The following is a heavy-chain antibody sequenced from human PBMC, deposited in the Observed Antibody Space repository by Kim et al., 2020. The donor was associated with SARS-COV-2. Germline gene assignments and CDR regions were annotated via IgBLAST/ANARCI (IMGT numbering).Heavy chain of an antibody. V-gene: IGHV4-34*01. Sequence: LKSRVTISVDTSTNQFSLKLSSVTAADTAVYYCARALLWGYDSSGSIFDYWGQGTLVTVSS. D-gene: IGHD3-22*01. CDR3: ARALLWGYDSSGSIFDY. J-gene: IGHJ4*02.